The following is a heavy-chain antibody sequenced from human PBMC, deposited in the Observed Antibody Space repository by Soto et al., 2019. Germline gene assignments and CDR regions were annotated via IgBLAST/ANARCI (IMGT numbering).Heavy chain of an antibody. D-gene: IGHD3-3*01. CDR1: GFTFRNDG. Sequence: QVQLVESGGGVVQPGRSLRLSCAASGFTFRNDGMHWVRQAPGKGLEWVAVISHDGNNQYYADSVKGRFTISRDFSKNTVWLQMTSLRAEDTAVYYCARDPDDFWRGCYNGFDLWGQGTLVTVSS. V-gene: IGHV3-30*03. J-gene: IGHJ5*02. CDR3: ARDPDDFWRGCYNGFDL. CDR2: ISHDGNNQ.